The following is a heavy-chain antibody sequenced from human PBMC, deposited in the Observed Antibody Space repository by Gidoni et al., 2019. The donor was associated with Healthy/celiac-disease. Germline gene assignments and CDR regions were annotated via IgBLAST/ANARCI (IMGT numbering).Heavy chain of an antibody. Sequence: QVQLVESGGGVVQPGRSLRLSCAASGLTFSSYGMHWVRQAPGKGLEWVAVIWYDGSNKYYADSVKGRFTISRDNSKNTLYLQMNSLRAEDTAVYYCARDQCSGGSCYGRMYFDLWGRGTLVTVSS. CDR2: IWYDGSNK. CDR3: ARDQCSGGSCYGRMYFDL. CDR1: GLTFSSYG. D-gene: IGHD2-15*01. V-gene: IGHV3-33*01. J-gene: IGHJ2*01.